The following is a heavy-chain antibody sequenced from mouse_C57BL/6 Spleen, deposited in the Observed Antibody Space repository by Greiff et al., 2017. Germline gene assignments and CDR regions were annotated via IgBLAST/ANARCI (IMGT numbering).Heavy chain of an antibody. V-gene: IGHV1-82*01. Sequence: VKLQESGPELVKPGASVKISCKASGYAFSSSWMNWVKQRPGKGLEWIGRIYPGDGDTNYNGKFKGKATLTADKSSSTAYMQLSSLTSEDSAVYFCARDKLGPDYWGQGTTLTVSS. J-gene: IGHJ2*01. CDR3: ARDKLGPDY. CDR2: IYPGDGDT. CDR1: GYAFSSSW. D-gene: IGHD4-1*01.